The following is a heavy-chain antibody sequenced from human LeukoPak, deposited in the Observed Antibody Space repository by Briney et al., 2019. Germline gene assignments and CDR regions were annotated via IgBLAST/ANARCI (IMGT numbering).Heavy chain of an antibody. D-gene: IGHD3-22*01. V-gene: IGHV3-53*01. Sequence: PGGSLRLSCAASGFTVSNNYMRWVRQAPGKGLVWVSSIYSRGSTSYVDSVKGRFTISRDNSKNTLYLQMNSLRAEDTAVYYCAKVGHYDSSGYPYFDYWGQGTLVTVSS. CDR3: AKVGHYDSSGYPYFDY. CDR1: GFTVSNNY. J-gene: IGHJ4*02. CDR2: IYSRGST.